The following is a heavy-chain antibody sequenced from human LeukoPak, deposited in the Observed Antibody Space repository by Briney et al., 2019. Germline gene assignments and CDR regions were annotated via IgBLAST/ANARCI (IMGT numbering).Heavy chain of an antibody. Sequence: ASVKVSCKASGYTFTSYYMHWVRQAPGQGLEWMGIINPSGGSTSYAQKFQGRVTMTRDTSTSTAYMDLRGLTSDDTAVYYCARDRQLKIESGSFTPLGYWGQGTLVTVSS. CDR3: ARDRQLKIESGSFTPLGY. D-gene: IGHD1-26*01. V-gene: IGHV1-46*01. J-gene: IGHJ4*02. CDR1: GYTFTSYY. CDR2: INPSGGST.